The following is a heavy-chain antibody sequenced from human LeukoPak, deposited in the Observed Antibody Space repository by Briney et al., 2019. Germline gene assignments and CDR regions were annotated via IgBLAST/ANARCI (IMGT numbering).Heavy chain of an antibody. V-gene: IGHV3-23*01. J-gene: IGHJ6*03. Sequence: GGSLRLSCAASGFTFSSYAMTWVRQAPGKGLEWVSAISGSGDSTYYADSVKGRFTISRDNSKNTLYLQMNSLRAEDTAVYYCARKVGYCSSTSCYPTYYYYMDVWGKGTTVTISS. CDR1: GFTFSSYA. CDR2: ISGSGDST. CDR3: ARKVGYCSSTSCYPTYYYYMDV. D-gene: IGHD2-2*01.